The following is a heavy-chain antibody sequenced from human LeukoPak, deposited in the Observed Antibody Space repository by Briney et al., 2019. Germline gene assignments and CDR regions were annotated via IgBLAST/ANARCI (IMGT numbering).Heavy chain of an antibody. CDR3: ARDSEGHCSGGSCYSGHYGMDV. V-gene: IGHV1-46*01. Sequence: ASVKVSCKASGYAFTSYYMHWVRQAPGQGLEWMGIINPSGGSTSYAQKFQGRVTMTRDTSTSTVYMELSSLRSEDTAVYYCARDSEGHCSGGSCYSGHYGMDVWGQGTTVTVSS. CDR1: GYAFTSYY. CDR2: INPSGGST. J-gene: IGHJ6*02. D-gene: IGHD2-15*01.